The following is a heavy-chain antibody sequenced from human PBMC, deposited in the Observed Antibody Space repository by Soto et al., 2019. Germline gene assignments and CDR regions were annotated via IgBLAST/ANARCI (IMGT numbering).Heavy chain of an antibody. CDR3: ARGAAVAGNEWLVWFDT. Sequence: SETLSLTCAIYGGSFSCYDLSWIRQPPGKGLEWIGEINHSGSTNYNPSLKSRVTISVDTSKNQFSLKLSSVTAADTAVYYCARGAAVAGNEWLVWFDTWGQGTLVTVSS. D-gene: IGHD6-19*01. CDR2: INHSGST. V-gene: IGHV4-34*01. CDR1: GGSFSCYD. J-gene: IGHJ5*02.